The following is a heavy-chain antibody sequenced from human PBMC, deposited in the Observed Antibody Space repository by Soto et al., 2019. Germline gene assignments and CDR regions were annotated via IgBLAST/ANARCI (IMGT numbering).Heavy chain of an antibody. CDR2: IKQDGSEK. V-gene: IGHV3-7*01. CDR1: GFTFSSYW. D-gene: IGHD5-12*01. CDR3: ARDIVATIGYDAFDI. Sequence: GSLRLSCAASGFTFSSYWMSWVRQAPGKGLEWVANIKQDGSEKYYVDSVKGRFTISRDNAKNSLYLQMNSLRAEDTALYYCARDIVATIGYDAFDIWGQGTMVTVSS. J-gene: IGHJ3*02.